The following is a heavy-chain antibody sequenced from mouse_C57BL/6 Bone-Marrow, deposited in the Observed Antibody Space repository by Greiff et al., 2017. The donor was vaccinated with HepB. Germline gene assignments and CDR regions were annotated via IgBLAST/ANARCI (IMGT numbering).Heavy chain of an antibody. CDR2: IHPNSGST. CDR3: ARSSNYGWYFDV. J-gene: IGHJ1*03. D-gene: IGHD2-5*01. CDR1: GYTFTSYW. Sequence: VQLQQSGAELVKPGASVKLSCKASGYTFTSYWMHWVKQRPGQGLEWIGMIHPNSGSTNYNEKFKSKATLTVDKSSSTAYMQLSSLTSEDSAVYYCARSSNYGWYFDVWGTGTTVTVSS. V-gene: IGHV1-64*01.